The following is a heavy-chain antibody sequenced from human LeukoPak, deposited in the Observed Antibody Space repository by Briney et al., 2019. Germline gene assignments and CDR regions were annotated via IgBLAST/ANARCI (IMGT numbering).Heavy chain of an antibody. V-gene: IGHV3-33*01. CDR3: ARARNDYDSSGFSALDL. J-gene: IGHJ5*02. CDR1: GFTFSSYG. Sequence: GGPLRLPCAASGFTFSSYGMHWVRQAPGKGLEWVAVIWYDGSNKYYADSVKGRFTISRDNSKNTLYLQVNSLRAEDTAVYYCARARNDYDSSGFSALDLWGQGTLVTVSS. CDR2: IWYDGSNK. D-gene: IGHD3-22*01.